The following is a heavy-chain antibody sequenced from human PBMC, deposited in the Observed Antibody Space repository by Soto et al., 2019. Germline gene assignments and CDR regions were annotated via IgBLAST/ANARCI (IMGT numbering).Heavy chain of an antibody. J-gene: IGHJ4*02. D-gene: IGHD3-16*01. CDR3: ARGGDFTLDY. CDR2: IDRSGTT. V-gene: IGHV4-4*02. CDR1: GGSISSDRW. Sequence: QVYLQGSGPGLVEPSGTLSLSCAVSGGSISSDRWWNWVRQPPGKGLEWVGEIDRSGTTNYNPSLKSRVAMSVDKSRAQFSLQLTSVTAADTALYYCARGGDFTLDYWGQGILVTVSS.